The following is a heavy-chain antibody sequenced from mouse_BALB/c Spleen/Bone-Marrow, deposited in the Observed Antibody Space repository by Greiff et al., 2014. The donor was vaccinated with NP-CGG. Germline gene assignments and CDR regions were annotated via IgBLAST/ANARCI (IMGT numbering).Heavy chain of an antibody. J-gene: IGHJ2*01. CDR3: ARGGFRGLDY. CDR2: ISSGGST. V-gene: IGHV5-6-5*01. CDR1: GFTFSSYA. Sequence: DVMLVESGGGLVKPGGSLKLSCAASGFTFSSYAMSWVRQTPGKRLEWVASISSGGSTYYPDSVKGRFTISRDNARNILYLQMSSLRSEDTAMYYCARGGFRGLDYWGQGTTLTVSS.